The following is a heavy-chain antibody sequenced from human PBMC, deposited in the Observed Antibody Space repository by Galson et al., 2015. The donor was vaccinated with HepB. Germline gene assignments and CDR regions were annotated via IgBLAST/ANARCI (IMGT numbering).Heavy chain of an antibody. V-gene: IGHV3-30*18. CDR2: ISYDGGNK. CDR3: AKGLAIAAEGDYFDY. Sequence: SLRLSCAASGFTFSRYGMHWVRQAPGKGLEWVAIISYDGGNKYYADSVKGRVIISRDNSKDTLYLQMNSLRAEDTAVYYCAKGLAIAAEGDYFDYWGQGTLVIVSS. D-gene: IGHD6-13*01. J-gene: IGHJ4*02. CDR1: GFTFSRYG.